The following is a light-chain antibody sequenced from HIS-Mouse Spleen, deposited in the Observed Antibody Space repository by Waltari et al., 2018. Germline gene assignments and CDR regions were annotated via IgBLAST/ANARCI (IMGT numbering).Light chain of an antibody. CDR2: SKN. J-gene: IGLJ2*01. CDR1: SPNIGRNT. V-gene: IGLV1-44*01. CDR3: AAWDDSLNGPV. Sequence: QSVLTQPPSASGTPGQRVTIPCSGSSPNIGRNTVNWYQQLPGTAPKLRIYSKNHRTHWVPDRVSGSKSGHSGSLAISGLQAEEWADYYYAAWDDSLNGPVVDGGTKLTVL.